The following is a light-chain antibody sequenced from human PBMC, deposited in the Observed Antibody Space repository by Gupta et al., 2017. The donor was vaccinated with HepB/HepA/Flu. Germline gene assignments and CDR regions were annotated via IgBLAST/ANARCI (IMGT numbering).Light chain of an antibody. CDR2: EVT. V-gene: IGLV2-18*02. J-gene: IGLJ3*02. CDR3: TSYTRSSTWV. Sequence: QSALAQPPSVSGSPGQSVTISCTGTSSDVGTYNRVSWYQQPPGTAPKLIIYEVTNRPSGVPDRFSGSKSGNTASLTISGLQAEDEADYYCTSYTRSSTWVFGGGTKVTVL. CDR1: SSDVGTYNR.